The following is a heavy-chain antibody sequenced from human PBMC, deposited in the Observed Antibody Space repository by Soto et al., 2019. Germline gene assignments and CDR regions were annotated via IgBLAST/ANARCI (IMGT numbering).Heavy chain of an antibody. V-gene: IGHV2-5*01. CDR2: IYWNDDK. D-gene: IGHD6-25*01. CDR1: GFSLSTTAVG. Sequence: QITLKESGPTLVKPTQTLTLTCTFSGFSLSTTAVGVGWSRQPPGKALGWLAPIYWNDDKRYSPSLKSTITFVKPTSKNHVVLTTTQMDRVARASYYCAHMTPSGWPIFDDWGQGTLVTVS. J-gene: IGHJ4*02. CDR3: AHMTPSGWPIFDD.